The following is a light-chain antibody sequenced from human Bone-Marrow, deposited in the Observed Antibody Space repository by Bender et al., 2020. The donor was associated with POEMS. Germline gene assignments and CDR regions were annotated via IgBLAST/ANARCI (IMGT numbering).Light chain of an antibody. CDR3: CSFAGSLVV. J-gene: IGLJ2*01. V-gene: IGLV2-11*01. CDR2: EVT. CDR1: NSDIGGYNS. Sequence: QSALTQPRSVSGSPGQSVTISCTGTNSDIGGYNSVSWYQHHPGKAPKVILFEVTQRPSGVPDRFSGSKSGNTASLTISGLRADDEADYYCCSFAGSLVVFGGGTKLTVL.